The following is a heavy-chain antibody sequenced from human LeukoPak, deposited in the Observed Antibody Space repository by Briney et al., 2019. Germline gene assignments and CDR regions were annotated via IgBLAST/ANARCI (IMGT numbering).Heavy chain of an antibody. CDR3: ASLGYCSSTSCYKDH. Sequence: SVKVSCKASGYTFTSYGISWVRQAPGQGLEWMGRIIPILGIANYAQKFQGRVTITADKSTSTAYMELSSLRSEDTAVYYCASLGYCSSTSCYKDHWGQGTLVTVSS. J-gene: IGHJ4*02. CDR2: IIPILGIA. D-gene: IGHD2-2*02. CDR1: GYTFTSYG. V-gene: IGHV1-69*04.